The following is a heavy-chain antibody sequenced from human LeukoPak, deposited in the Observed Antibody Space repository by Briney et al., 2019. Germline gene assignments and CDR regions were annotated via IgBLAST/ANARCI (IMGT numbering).Heavy chain of an antibody. J-gene: IGHJ6*02. D-gene: IGHD5-12*01. Sequence: SETLSLTCTVSGGSISSYYWSWIRQPPGKGLEWIGYIYYSGSTNYNPSLKSRVTISVDTSKNQFSLKLSSVTAADTAVYYCARSDSGYDFIGYYYYGMDVWGQGTTVTVSS. CDR1: GGSISSYY. CDR3: ARSDSGYDFIGYYYYGMDV. CDR2: IYYSGST. V-gene: IGHV4-59*01.